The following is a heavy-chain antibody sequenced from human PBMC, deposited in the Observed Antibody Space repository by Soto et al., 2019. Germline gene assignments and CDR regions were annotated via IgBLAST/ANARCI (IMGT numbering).Heavy chain of an antibody. J-gene: IGHJ4*02. D-gene: IGHD6-13*01. CDR3: ARLDSSSIYYFDY. Sequence: SETLSLTCTVSGGSTRSSSYYWGGVRQPPGKGLEWIGSIYYSGSTYYNPSLKGRVTISVDTSKNQFSLKLSSVTAADTAVYYCARLDSSSIYYFDYWGQGTLVTVSS. CDR1: GGSTRSSSYY. V-gene: IGHV4-39*01. CDR2: IYYSGST.